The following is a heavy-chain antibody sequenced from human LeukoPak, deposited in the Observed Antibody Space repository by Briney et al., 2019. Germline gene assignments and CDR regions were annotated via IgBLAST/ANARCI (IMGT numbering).Heavy chain of an antibody. J-gene: IGHJ5*02. CDR3: ARMWSTATSGWNWFDP. CDR1: GYTFTGYY. D-gene: IGHD6-13*01. Sequence: ASVKVSCKASGYTFTGYYMHWVRQAPGQGLEWMGWINPNSGGTNYAQKFQGRVTMTRDTSISTAYMELSRLRSDDTAMYYCARMWSTATSGWNWFDPWGQGTLVTVSP. CDR2: INPNSGGT. V-gene: IGHV1-2*02.